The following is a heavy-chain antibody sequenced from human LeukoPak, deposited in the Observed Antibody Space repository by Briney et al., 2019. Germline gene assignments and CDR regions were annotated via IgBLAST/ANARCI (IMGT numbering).Heavy chain of an antibody. V-gene: IGHV4-59*08. CDR3: ARQSVAGFDY. Sequence: PSETLSLTCTIPGGSISSYYWSWIRQPPGKGLEWIGYIYYSGSTNYNPSLKSRVTISVDTSTNQFSLKLSSVTAADTAVYYCARQSVAGFDYWGQGTLVTVSS. CDR1: GGSISSYY. D-gene: IGHD6-19*01. J-gene: IGHJ4*02. CDR2: IYYSGST.